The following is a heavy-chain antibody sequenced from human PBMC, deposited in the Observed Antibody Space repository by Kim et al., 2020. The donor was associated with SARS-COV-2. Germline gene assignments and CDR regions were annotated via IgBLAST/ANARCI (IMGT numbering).Heavy chain of an antibody. V-gene: IGHV4-38-2*02. J-gene: IGHJ4*02. CDR3: TSKYYYDSSGYYYADW. D-gene: IGHD3-22*01. CDR2: IYHSGRT. Sequence: SETLSLTCTVSGYSISSGYYWGWIRQPPGKGLEWIGSIYHSGRTYNNPSLKSRVTISIDTSNNQFSLRLNSVTAADTAVYYCTSKYYYDSSGYYYADWWGQGTLVTVSS. CDR1: GYSISSGYY.